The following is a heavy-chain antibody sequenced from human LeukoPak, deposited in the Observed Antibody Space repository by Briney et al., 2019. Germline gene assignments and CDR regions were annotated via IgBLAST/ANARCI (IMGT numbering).Heavy chain of an antibody. V-gene: IGHV1-2*02. CDR2: INPNSGGT. Sequence: ASVKVSCKASGYTFTGYYMRWVRQAPGQGLQWMGWINPNSGGTNYPQKFQGRVTMTRDTSITTAYMELSRLRSDDTAVYYCARANIVVLPAASSDYWGQGTLVTVSS. CDR1: GYTFTGYY. J-gene: IGHJ4*02. D-gene: IGHD2-2*01. CDR3: ARANIVVLPAASSDY.